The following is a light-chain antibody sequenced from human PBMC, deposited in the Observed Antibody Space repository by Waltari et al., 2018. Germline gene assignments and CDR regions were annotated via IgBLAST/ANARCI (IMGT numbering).Light chain of an antibody. Sequence: YVPTQPPPVSVDPGKTARLTCGGRNIGSKSVHWYQPKPCQAPGLVMFYDSDRPSEIPERFSGSNSGNTATLTISWVEAGDEADYHCQVWDDVTDSGVFGGGTKLTVL. J-gene: IGLJ3*02. V-gene: IGLV3-21*04. CDR2: YDS. CDR1: NIGSKS. CDR3: QVWDDVTDSGV.